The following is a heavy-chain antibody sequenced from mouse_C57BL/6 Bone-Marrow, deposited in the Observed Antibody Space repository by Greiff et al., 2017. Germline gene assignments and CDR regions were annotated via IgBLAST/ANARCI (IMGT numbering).Heavy chain of an antibody. CDR1: GFNIKDDY. D-gene: IGHD1-1*01. J-gene: IGHJ2*01. V-gene: IGHV14-4*01. Sequence: VQLQQSGAELVRPGASVKLSCPASGFNIKDDYMHWVKQRPEPGLEWIGWIDPENGDSEYASKFQGKATITADTSSNTAYLELSSLTSEDTAVYYCTTVYYYGSSAYYFDYWGQGTTLTVSS. CDR2: IDPENGDS. CDR3: TTVYYYGSSAYYFDY.